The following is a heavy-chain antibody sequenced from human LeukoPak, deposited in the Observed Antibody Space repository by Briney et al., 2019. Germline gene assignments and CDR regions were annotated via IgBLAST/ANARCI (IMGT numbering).Heavy chain of an antibody. Sequence: GGSLRLSCAASGFTFSSYWMTWVRQAPGKGLEWMVNIKLDVSETYYVDSVRGRFTISRDNTKNSLYLQMDSLRAEDTAVYYCARNDYGGLQGSFDIWGQGTMVTVSS. CDR2: IKLDVSET. CDR1: GFTFSSYW. D-gene: IGHD4-23*01. J-gene: IGHJ3*02. CDR3: ARNDYGGLQGSFDI. V-gene: IGHV3-7*01.